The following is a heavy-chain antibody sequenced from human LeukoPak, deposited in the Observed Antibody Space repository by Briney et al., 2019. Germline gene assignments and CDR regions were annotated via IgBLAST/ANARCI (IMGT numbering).Heavy chain of an antibody. D-gene: IGHD3-3*01. CDR1: GGSFSGYY. V-gene: IGHV4-34*01. CDR3: ASQKQGLYYDFWSGPFDY. CDR2: INHSGST. J-gene: IGHJ4*02. Sequence: PSETLSLTCAVYGGSFSGYYWSWIRQPPGKGLEWIGEINHSGSTNYNPSLKSRVTISVDTSKNQFSLKLSSVTAADTAVYYCASQKQGLYYDFWSGPFDYWGQGTLVTVSS.